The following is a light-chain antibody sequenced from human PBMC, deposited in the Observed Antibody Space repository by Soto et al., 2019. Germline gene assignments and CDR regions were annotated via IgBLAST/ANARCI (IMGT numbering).Light chain of an antibody. CDR3: QQYGGSPRT. J-gene: IGKJ1*01. CDR1: QSVSSNY. Sequence: EIVLTQSPGTLSLSPGERATLSCRASQSVSSNYLAWYQQKSGQAPRHLIYGASSRATSIPDRFSGSGSGTDFTLTISSLEPEDFAVYYCQQYGGSPRTFGQGTKVEIK. V-gene: IGKV3-20*01. CDR2: GAS.